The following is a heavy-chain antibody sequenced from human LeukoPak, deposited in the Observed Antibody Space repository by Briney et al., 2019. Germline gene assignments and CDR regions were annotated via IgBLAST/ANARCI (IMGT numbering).Heavy chain of an antibody. V-gene: IGHV4-39*01. CDR1: GGSISSSSYY. D-gene: IGHD6-13*01. CDR3: ARGVIAAGGNDFDY. J-gene: IGHJ4*02. CDR2: IYYSGST. Sequence: SETLSLTCTVSGGSISSSSYYWGWIRQPPGKGLEWIGSIYYSGSTYYNPSLKSRVTISVDTSKNQFSLKLSSVTAADTAVYYCARGVIAAGGNDFDYRGQGTLVTVSS.